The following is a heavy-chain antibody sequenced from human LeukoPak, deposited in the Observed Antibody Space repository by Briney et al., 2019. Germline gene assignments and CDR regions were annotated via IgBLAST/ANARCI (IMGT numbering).Heavy chain of an antibody. CDR3: ARDFYYGFGDPGEGWFDP. Sequence: SETLSLTCTVSGGSISSSSYYWGWIRQPPGKGLEWIGSIYYSGSTYYNPSLKSRVTISVDTSKNQFSLKLSSVTAADTAVYYCARDFYYGFGDPGEGWFDPWGQGTLVTVSS. J-gene: IGHJ5*02. D-gene: IGHD3-10*01. V-gene: IGHV4-39*07. CDR2: IYYSGST. CDR1: GGSISSSSYY.